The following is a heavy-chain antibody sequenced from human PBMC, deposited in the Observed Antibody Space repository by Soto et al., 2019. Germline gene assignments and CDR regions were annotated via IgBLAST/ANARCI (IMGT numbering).Heavy chain of an antibody. CDR2: INPTGGTT. V-gene: IGHV1-46*01. CDR1: GYTFTDYY. Sequence: GSSVKVSCKASGYTFTDYYIHWVRQAPGQGLEWMGVINPTGGTTNSAQKFQGRVTMTRDKSTTTVYMELSSLGSDDMAVYYCARDSGYSSIWYLNWLGPWAQGTLVPVSS. D-gene: IGHD6-13*01. J-gene: IGHJ5*02. CDR3: ARDSGYSSIWYLNWLGP.